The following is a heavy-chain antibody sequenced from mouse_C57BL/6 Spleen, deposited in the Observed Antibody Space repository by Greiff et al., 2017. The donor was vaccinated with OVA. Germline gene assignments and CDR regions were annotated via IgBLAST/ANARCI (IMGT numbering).Heavy chain of an antibody. CDR2: IDPENGDT. CDR1: GFNIKADY. CDR3: TQYSNYPSWIAY. V-gene: IGHV14-4*01. D-gene: IGHD2-5*01. J-gene: IGHJ3*01. Sequence: VQLKESGAELVRPGASVKLSCTASGFNIKADYMHWVKQRPEQGLEWIGWIDPENGDTEYASKFQGKATITADTSSNTAYLQLSSLTSEDTAVYYCTQYSNYPSWIAYWGQGTLVTISA.